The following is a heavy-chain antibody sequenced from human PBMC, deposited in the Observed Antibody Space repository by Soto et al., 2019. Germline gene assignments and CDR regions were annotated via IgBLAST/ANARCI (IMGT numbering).Heavy chain of an antibody. CDR3: ATLRKWLAQYGMDV. Sequence: ASVKVSCKVSGYTLTELSMHWVRQAPGKGLEWMGGFDPEDGETIYAQKFQGRVTMTEDTSTDTAYMELSSLRSEDTAVYYCATLRKWLAQYGMDVWGQGTTVTVSS. D-gene: IGHD6-19*01. CDR1: GYTLTELS. J-gene: IGHJ6*02. V-gene: IGHV1-24*01. CDR2: FDPEDGET.